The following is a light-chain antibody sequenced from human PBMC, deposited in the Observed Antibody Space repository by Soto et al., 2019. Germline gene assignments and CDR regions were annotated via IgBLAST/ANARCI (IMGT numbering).Light chain of an antibody. CDR2: GAS. Sequence: EIVMTQSPATLSVSPRERATLSCRASQSDSSNLAWYQQKPGQAPRLLIYGASTRATGIPARFSGSGSGTEFTLTISSLQPDDFATYYCQQYNSYSFGQGTKVDIK. CDR3: QQYNSYS. J-gene: IGKJ1*01. CDR1: QSDSSN. V-gene: IGKV3-15*01.